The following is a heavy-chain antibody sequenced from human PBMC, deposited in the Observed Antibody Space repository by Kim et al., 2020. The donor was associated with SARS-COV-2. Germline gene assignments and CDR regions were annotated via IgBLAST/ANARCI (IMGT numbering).Heavy chain of an antibody. CDR1: GFTFSSYS. D-gene: IGHD4-17*01. J-gene: IGHJ4*02. CDR3: ARDELTTVTTATFDY. V-gene: IGHV3-21*01. CDR2: ISSSSSYI. Sequence: GGSLRLSCAASGFTFSSYSMNWVRQAPGKGLEWVSSISSSSSYIYYADSVKGRFTISRDNAKNSLYLQMNSLRAEDTAVYYCARDELTTVTTATFDYWGQGTLVTVSS.